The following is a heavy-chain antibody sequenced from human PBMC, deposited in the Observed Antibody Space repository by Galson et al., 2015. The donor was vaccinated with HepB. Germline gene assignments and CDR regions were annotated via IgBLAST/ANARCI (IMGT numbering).Heavy chain of an antibody. V-gene: IGHV3-30-3*01. D-gene: IGHD5-12*01. J-gene: IGHJ4*02. CDR1: GFTFSSYA. Sequence: SLRLSCAASGFTFSSYAMHWVRQAPGMGLEWVAVISYDGSNKYYADSVKGRFTISRDNSKNTLYLQMNSPRAEDTAVYYCARAPRPGYGAPFDYWGQGTLVTVSS. CDR3: ARAPRPGYGAPFDY. CDR2: ISYDGSNK.